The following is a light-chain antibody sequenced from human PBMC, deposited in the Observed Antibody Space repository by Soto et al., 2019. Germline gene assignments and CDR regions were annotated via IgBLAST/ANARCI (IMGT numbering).Light chain of an antibody. J-gene: IGKJ1*01. CDR3: QQASSFPWT. CDR1: QGSRGR. CDR2: AAS. Sequence: DIKLTQSPSSVSASVGDRVPITCRASQGSRGRLDWYQQKPGKAPQLLISAASSLHTGVPSRFSGSGSGTDFTLTISSLQPEDFATYYCQQASSFPWTFGQGTKVDIK. V-gene: IGKV1-12*01.